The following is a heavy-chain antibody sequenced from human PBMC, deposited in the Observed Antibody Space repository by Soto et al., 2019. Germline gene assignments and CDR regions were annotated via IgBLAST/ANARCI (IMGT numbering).Heavy chain of an antibody. CDR1: GDSVTSGSYY. D-gene: IGHD7-27*01. CDR3: AREWGLLPYYVMNV. V-gene: IGHV4-61*03. J-gene: IGHJ6*02. Sequence: LPETLSLTCIVSGDSVTSGSYYWTWLRQPPGKGLEWIGYISYTGRTKYNPSLQSRVTISVDTSKNDFSLNLSSVTAADTAVYFCAREWGLLPYYVMNVWGHGTAVTAP. CDR2: ISYTGRT.